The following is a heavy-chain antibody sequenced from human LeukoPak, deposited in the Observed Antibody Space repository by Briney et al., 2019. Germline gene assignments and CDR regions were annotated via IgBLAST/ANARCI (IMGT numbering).Heavy chain of an antibody. J-gene: IGHJ4*02. CDR3: ARALRATIQLWSSYYFDS. Sequence: PGGSLRLSCAASGFTFDDYGMSWVRQAPGKGLEWVSGINWNGGSTGYADSVKGRFTISRDNSKNSLYLQMNSVRVEDTALYYCARALRATIQLWSSYYFDSWGQGALVTVSS. V-gene: IGHV3-20*04. D-gene: IGHD5-18*01. CDR1: GFTFDDYG. CDR2: INWNGGST.